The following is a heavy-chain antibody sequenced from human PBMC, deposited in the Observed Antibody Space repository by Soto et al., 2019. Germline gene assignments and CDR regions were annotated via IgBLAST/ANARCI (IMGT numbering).Heavy chain of an antibody. J-gene: IGHJ4*02. CDR1: GGSMSGHA. CDR3: VRGKSYSVYDF. CDR2: IYPSGSA. V-gene: IGHV4-4*07. D-gene: IGHD5-12*01. Sequence: SETLSLTCSVSGGSMSGHAWVWIRQAAGKGLEWIGHIYPSGSASYNPTLRSRVTMSLDTSHNHFFLNLTSATTADTAVYYCVRGKSYSVYDFWGPGTLVTVS.